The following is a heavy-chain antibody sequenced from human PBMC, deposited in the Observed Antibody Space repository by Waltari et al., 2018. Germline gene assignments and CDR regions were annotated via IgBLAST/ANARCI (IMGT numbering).Heavy chain of an antibody. CDR3: ARDTTVTTFDY. J-gene: IGHJ4*02. V-gene: IGHV1-2*02. CDR1: GYTFTGYY. Sequence: QVQLVQSGAEVKKPGASVKVSCKASGYTFTGYYMHWVRQAPGQGLEWMGWINPNRGGTNYAQKFQGRVTMTRDTSISTAYMELSRLRSDDTAVYYCARDTTVTTFDYWGQGTLVTVSS. D-gene: IGHD4-17*01. CDR2: INPNRGGT.